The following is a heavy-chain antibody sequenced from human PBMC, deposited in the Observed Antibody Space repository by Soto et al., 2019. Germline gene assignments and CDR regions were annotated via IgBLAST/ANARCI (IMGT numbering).Heavy chain of an antibody. CDR1: GGSISSSSYY. CDR2: IYYSGST. CDR3: ARPLPGAVAGYYYMDV. Sequence: QLQLQESGPGLVKPSETLSLTCTVSGGSISSSSYYWGWIRQPPGKGLEWIGSIYYSGSTYYNPSLKSRVTISVDTSKNQFSLKLSSVTAADTAVYYCARPLPGAVAGYYYMDVWGKGTTVTVSS. J-gene: IGHJ6*03. V-gene: IGHV4-39*01. D-gene: IGHD6-19*01.